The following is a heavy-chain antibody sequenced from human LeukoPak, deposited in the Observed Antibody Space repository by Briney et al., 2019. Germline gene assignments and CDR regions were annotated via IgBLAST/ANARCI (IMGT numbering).Heavy chain of an antibody. CDR2: SNPGGGAT. J-gene: IGHJ6*03. D-gene: IGHD1-1*01. CDR3: ARGNDGWPHYYYYFMDV. V-gene: IGHV1-46*01. Sequence: SLKVSCKASGYTFTRDYMHWVRQAPGQGLEWMGVSNPGGGATTYAQKFQGRVTMTRDMSTSTVYMELRSLRSADTAVYYCARGNDGWPHYYYYFMDVWGKGTTVTVSS. CDR1: GYTFTRDY.